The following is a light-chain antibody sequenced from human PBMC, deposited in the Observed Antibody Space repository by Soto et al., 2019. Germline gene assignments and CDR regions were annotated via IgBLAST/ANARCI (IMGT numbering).Light chain of an antibody. J-gene: IGLJ1*01. CDR3: CSYVGATTYV. Sequence: QSAMTQPASVSGSPRQSITISCRGTSSNLGGYNVVSWYEQHPGKAPNVIVYEGIKRPSGVSDRFSGSTSGSTASLTISGLQAEDEAEYYCCSYVGATTYVFGSWTKVTVL. V-gene: IGLV2-23*01. CDR2: EGI. CDR1: SSNLGGYNV.